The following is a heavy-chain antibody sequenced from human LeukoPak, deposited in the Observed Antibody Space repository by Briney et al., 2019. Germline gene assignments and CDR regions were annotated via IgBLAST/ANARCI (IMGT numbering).Heavy chain of an antibody. J-gene: IGHJ4*02. CDR1: GGSISSGGYY. CDR3: ARGEIDY. Sequence: SQTLSLTCTVSGGSISSGGYYWSWIRQHPGKGLEWIGYMYYSGTTYYNPSLKSRVTISLDTSKNQFSLKLRSVTAADTAVYYCARGEIDYWGQGTLVTVSS. V-gene: IGHV4-31*03. CDR2: MYYSGTT.